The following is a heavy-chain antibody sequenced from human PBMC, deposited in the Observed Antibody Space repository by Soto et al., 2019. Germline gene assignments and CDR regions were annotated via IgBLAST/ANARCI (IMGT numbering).Heavy chain of an antibody. J-gene: IGHJ4*02. V-gene: IGHV3-23*01. Sequence: LRLSCAASGFTFSSYAMSWVRQAPGKGLEWVSAISGSGGSTYYADSVKGRFTISRDNSKNTLYLQMNSLRAEDTAVYYCANPTYTRLSGYDGDYWGQGTLVTVSS. CDR1: GFTFSSYA. CDR3: ANPTYTRLSGYDGDY. CDR2: ISGSGGST. D-gene: IGHD5-12*01.